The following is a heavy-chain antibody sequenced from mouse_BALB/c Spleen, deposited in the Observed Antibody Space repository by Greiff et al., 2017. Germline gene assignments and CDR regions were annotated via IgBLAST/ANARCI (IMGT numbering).Heavy chain of an antibody. J-gene: IGHJ3*01. CDR3: ASWYYYGSRGFAY. V-gene: IGHV1-7*01. CDR1: GYTFTSYW. CDR2: INPSTGDT. Sequence: VQLQQSGAELAKPGASVKMSCKASGYTFTSYWMHWVNQRPGQGLEWIGYINPSTGDTEYNQKFKDKATLTADKSSSTAYMQLSSLTSEDSAVYACASWYYYGSRGFAYWGQGTLVTVSA. D-gene: IGHD1-1*01.